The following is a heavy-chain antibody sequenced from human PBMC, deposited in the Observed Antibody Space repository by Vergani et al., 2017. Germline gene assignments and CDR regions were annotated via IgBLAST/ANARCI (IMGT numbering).Heavy chain of an antibody. Sequence: QVQLVQSGAEVKKPGASVKVSCKASGYTFTSYYMHWVRQAPGQGLEWMGIINPSGGSTSYAQKFQGRVTMTRDTSTSTVYMELSSLRSEDTAVYYCAAAITMVRGINWFDPWGQGTLVTVSP. D-gene: IGHD3-10*01. V-gene: IGHV1-46*01. CDR1: GYTFTSYY. CDR2: INPSGGST. CDR3: AAAITMVRGINWFDP. J-gene: IGHJ5*02.